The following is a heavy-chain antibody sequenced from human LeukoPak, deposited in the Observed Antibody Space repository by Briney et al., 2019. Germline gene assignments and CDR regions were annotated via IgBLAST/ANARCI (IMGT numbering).Heavy chain of an antibody. CDR3: ARASSSGYYYMDV. J-gene: IGHJ6*03. Sequence: SSVKVSCKASGGTFSSYTISWVRQAPGQGLEWMGRIIPILGIANYAQKFQGRVTITADKSTSTAYMELSSLRSEDTVVYYCARASSSGYYYMDVWGKGTTVTVSS. V-gene: IGHV1-69*02. D-gene: IGHD3-10*01. CDR1: GGTFSSYT. CDR2: IIPILGIA.